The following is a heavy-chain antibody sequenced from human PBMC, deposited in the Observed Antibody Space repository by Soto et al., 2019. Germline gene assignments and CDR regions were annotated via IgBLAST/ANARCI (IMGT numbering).Heavy chain of an antibody. J-gene: IGHJ5*02. V-gene: IGHV3-23*01. CDR1: GFTFSTYA. Sequence: GGSLRLSCATSGFTFSTYAMSWVRQAPGKGLEWVSGIAVSADSTYYADSVKGRFTISRDNSKNTLFLQMNSLRADDTAVYYCAKSFIAVARGWFDRWGQGTLVTVSS. CDR3: AKSFIAVARGWFDR. D-gene: IGHD6-19*01. CDR2: IAVSADST.